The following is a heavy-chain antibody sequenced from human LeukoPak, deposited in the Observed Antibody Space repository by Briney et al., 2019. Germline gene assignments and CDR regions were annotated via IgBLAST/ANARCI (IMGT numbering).Heavy chain of an antibody. V-gene: IGHV1-69*01. CDR1: GGTFSSYA. CDR2: IIPIFGTA. Sequence: SVKVSCKASGGTFSSYAISWVRQAPGQGLEWMGGIIPIFGTANYAQKFQGRVTITADESTNTAYMELSSLRSEDTAVYYCARNNRPTVTTPSWFDPWGQGTLVTVSS. D-gene: IGHD4-17*01. J-gene: IGHJ5*02. CDR3: ARNNRPTVTTPSWFDP.